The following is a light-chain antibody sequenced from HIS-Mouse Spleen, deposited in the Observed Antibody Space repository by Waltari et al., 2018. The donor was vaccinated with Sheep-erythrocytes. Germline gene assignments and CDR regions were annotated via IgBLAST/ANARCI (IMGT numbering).Light chain of an antibody. Sequence: DIVMTQSPDSLAVSLGESATINCKSSQSVLYSSNNKNYLAWYQQKPGQPSKLLIYWASTRESGVPDRFSGSGSGTDFTLTISSLQAEDVAVYYCQQYYSTLTFGGGTKVEIK. J-gene: IGKJ4*01. V-gene: IGKV4-1*01. CDR2: WAS. CDR1: QSVLYSSNNKNY. CDR3: QQYYSTLT.